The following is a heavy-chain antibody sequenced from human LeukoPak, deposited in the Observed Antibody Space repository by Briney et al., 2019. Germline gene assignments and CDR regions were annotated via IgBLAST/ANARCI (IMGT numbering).Heavy chain of an antibody. J-gene: IGHJ4*02. D-gene: IGHD2-2*01. CDR1: GYTFTGYY. CDR2: INPNSGGT. Sequence: ASVKVSCKASGYTFTGYYMHRVRQAPGQGLEWMGWINPNSGGTNYAQKFQGRVTMTRDTSISTPYMELSRLRSDDTAVYYCARGLRVVVPAAILFDYWGQGTLVTVSS. V-gene: IGHV1-2*02. CDR3: ARGLRVVVPAAILFDY.